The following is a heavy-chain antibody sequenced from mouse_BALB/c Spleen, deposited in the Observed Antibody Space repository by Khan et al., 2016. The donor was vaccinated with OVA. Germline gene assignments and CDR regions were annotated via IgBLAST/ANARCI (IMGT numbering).Heavy chain of an antibody. CDR2: IWSDGSA. D-gene: IGHD2-10*01. V-gene: IGHV2-6-1*01. CDR3: ARQPYYHYYIMDY. Sequence: VQLQESGPGLVAPSQSLSITCTISGFSLTNYGVHWVRQPPGKGLEWLVVIWSDGSATYNSALKSRLSISKDNSKNQVFLKMNSLQTDDTAMYYCARQPYYHYYIMDYWGQGTSVTGSS. CDR1: GFSLTNYG. J-gene: IGHJ4*01.